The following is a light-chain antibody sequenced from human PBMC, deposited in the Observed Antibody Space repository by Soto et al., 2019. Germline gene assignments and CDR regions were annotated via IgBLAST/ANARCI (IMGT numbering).Light chain of an antibody. V-gene: IGKV3-15*01. CDR1: QTISSN. CDR2: GAS. CDR3: QQYNDGPPLT. J-gene: IGKJ4*01. Sequence: EVVMTQSPATLSASPGERATLSCRASQTISSNVAWYQQKPGQAPRLLIYGASTRATGIPARFSGSGSGTEFTLTISSLQSEDFAVYYCQQYNDGPPLTFGGGTKVEIK.